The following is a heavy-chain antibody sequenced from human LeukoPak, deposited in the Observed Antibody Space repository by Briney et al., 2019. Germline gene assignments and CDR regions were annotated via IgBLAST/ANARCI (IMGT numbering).Heavy chain of an antibody. CDR2: ISAYNGNT. D-gene: IGHD6-19*01. Sequence: ASVKVSCKASGYTFTSYGTSWVRQAPGQGLEWMGWISAYNGNTNYAQKLQGRVTMTTDTSTSTAYMELRSLRSDDTAVYYCAREYSSRWTNWFDPWGQGTLVTVSS. J-gene: IGHJ5*02. CDR3: AREYSSRWTNWFDP. CDR1: GYTFTSYG. V-gene: IGHV1-18*01.